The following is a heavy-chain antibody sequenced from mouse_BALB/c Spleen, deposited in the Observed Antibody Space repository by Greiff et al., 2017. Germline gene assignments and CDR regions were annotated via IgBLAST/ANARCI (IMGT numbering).Heavy chain of an antibody. J-gene: IGHJ4*01. V-gene: IGHV7-3*02. CDR1: GFTFTDYY. Sequence: EVQLQESGGGLVQPGGSLRLSCATSGFTFTDYYMSWVRQPPGKALEWLGFIRNKANGYTTEYSASVKGRFTISRDNSQSILYLQMNTLRAEDSATYYCARDGYYGYYAMDYWGQGTSVTVSS. CDR3: ARDGYYGYYAMDY. D-gene: IGHD1-2*01. CDR2: IRNKANGYTT.